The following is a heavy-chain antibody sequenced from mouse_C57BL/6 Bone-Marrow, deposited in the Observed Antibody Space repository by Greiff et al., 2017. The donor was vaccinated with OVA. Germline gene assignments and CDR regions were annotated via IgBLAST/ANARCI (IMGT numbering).Heavy chain of an antibody. CDR3: ARWDTTVVAYFYAMDY. V-gene: IGHV1-59*01. D-gene: IGHD1-1*01. CDR2: IDPSDSYT. J-gene: IGHJ4*01. Sequence: QVQLQQPGAELVRPGTSVKLSCKASGYTFTSYWMHWVKQRPGQGLEWIGVIDPSDSYTNYNQKLKGKATLTVDTSSSTAYMQLSSLTSEDSAVYYCARWDTTVVAYFYAMDYWGQGTSVTVSS. CDR1: GYTFTSYW.